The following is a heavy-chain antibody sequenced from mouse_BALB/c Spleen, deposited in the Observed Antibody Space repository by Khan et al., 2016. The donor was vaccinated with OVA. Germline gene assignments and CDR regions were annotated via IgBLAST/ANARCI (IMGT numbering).Heavy chain of an antibody. CDR1: GYSITSDYA. V-gene: IGHV3-2*02. CDR2: ISYSGNT. D-gene: IGHD4-1*01. Sequence: EVQLVESGPGLVKPSQSLSLTCTVTGYSITSDYAWSWIRQFPGNKLEWMGYISYSGNTKYNPSLKSRISVTRDTSKNQFFLLLNSVTTEDTATYYCARMSGGDFDFWGQGTTLTVSS. J-gene: IGHJ2*01. CDR3: ARMSGGDFDF.